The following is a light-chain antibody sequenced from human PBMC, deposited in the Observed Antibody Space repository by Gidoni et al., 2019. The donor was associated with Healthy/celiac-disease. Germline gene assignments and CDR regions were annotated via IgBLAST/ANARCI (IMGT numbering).Light chain of an antibody. CDR3: QEYGSAPLFT. Sequence: EIVLTQSPGTLSLSPGERATLSCRASQSVSSSYLAWYQQNPGQAPRLHIYGASSRATGIPDRFSGSGSGTDFTLTISRLEPRDFAVYYCQEYGSAPLFTFGPGTKVEIK. J-gene: IGKJ3*01. CDR1: QSVSSSY. CDR2: GAS. V-gene: IGKV3-20*01.